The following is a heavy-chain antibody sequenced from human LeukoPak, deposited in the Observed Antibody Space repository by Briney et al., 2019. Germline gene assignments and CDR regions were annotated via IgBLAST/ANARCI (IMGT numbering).Heavy chain of an antibody. CDR2: IYYTGST. D-gene: IGHD2-15*01. CDR1: GGSVSDYY. CDR3: ARQRRYCSGGSCYSPPPNYYYYYMDV. J-gene: IGHJ6*03. V-gene: IGHV4-59*08. Sequence: SETLSLTCTVSGGSVSDYYWSWIRQSPGKGLEWIGYIYYTGSTTYNPSLKSRVTISADTSKNQFSLKLSSVTAADTAVYYCARQRRYCSGGSCYSPPPNYYYYYMDVWGKGTTVTISS.